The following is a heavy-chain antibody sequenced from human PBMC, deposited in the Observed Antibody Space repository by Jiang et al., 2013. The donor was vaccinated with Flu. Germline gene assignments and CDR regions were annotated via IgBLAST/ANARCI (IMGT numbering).Heavy chain of an antibody. V-gene: IGHV4-39*02. CDR2: IYYSGST. J-gene: IGHJ3*02. D-gene: IGHD4-23*01. CDR1: GGSISSSSYY. CDR3: ARRGARGIGGAFDI. Sequence: GLVKPSETLSLTCTVSGGSISSSSYYWGWIRQPPGKGLEWIGSIYYSGSTYDNASLKSRVTISVDTSKNHFSLKLSSVTAADTAVYYCARRGARGIGGAFDIWGQGTMVTVSS.